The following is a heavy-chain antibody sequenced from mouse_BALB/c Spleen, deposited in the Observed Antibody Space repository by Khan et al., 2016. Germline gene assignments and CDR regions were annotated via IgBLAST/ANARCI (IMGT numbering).Heavy chain of an antibody. V-gene: IGHV1-7*01. CDR2: INPSTGYT. Sequence: QVRLQQSGAELAKPGASVKMSCKASGYTFTSYWMHWVKQRPGQGLEWIGYINPSTGYTEYNQKFKDKATLTADKSSSTAYMQLSSLTSEDSAVYYCARDYYGSRLFAYWGQGTLVTVSA. CDR3: ARDYYGSRLFAY. CDR1: GYTFTSYW. D-gene: IGHD1-1*01. J-gene: IGHJ3*01.